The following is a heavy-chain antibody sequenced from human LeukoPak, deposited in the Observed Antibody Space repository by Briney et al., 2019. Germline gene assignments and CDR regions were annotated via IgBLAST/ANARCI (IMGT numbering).Heavy chain of an antibody. CDR3: VSGRGSICVRGDY. Sequence: GGSLRLSCAASGFTFSTYSMNWVRQAPGKGLEWVSFISAGRSSMHYADSAKGRFTISRDNARNSLFLQMNSLRVEDTGVYYCVSGRGSICVRGDYWGQGALVTVSS. CDR2: ISAGRSSM. J-gene: IGHJ4*02. CDR1: GFTFSTYS. V-gene: IGHV3-48*04. D-gene: IGHD3-10*01.